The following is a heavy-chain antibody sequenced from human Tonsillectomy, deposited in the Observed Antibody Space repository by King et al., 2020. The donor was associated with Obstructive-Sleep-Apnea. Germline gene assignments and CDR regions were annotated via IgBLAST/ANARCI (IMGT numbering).Heavy chain of an antibody. CDR1: GYTFIGYY. D-gene: IGHD3-10*01. CDR2: INPNSGGT. J-gene: IGHJ6*02. Sequence: QVQLVESGAEVKKPGASVKVSCKASGYTFIGYYMHWVRQAPGQGLEWMGWINPNSGGTNYAQKFQGRVTMTRDTSISTAYMELSRLRSDDTAVYYCARDEELLWFEESNYYGMDVWGQGTTVTVSS. V-gene: IGHV1-2*02. CDR3: ARDEELLWFEESNYYGMDV.